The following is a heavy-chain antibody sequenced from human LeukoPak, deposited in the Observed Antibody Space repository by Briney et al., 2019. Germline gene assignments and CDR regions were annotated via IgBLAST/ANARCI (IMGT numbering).Heavy chain of an antibody. V-gene: IGHV4-31*03. CDR2: IYYSGST. Sequence: SETLSLTCTVSGGSISSGGYYWSWIRQHPGKGLEWIGYIYYSGSTYYNPSLKSRVTISVDTSKNQFSLKLSSVTAADTAVYYCARGHEKRQYYDYVWGSYRYGNYYFDYWGQGTLVTVSS. J-gene: IGHJ4*02. D-gene: IGHD3-16*02. CDR1: GGSISSGGYY. CDR3: ARGHEKRQYYDYVWGSYRYGNYYFDY.